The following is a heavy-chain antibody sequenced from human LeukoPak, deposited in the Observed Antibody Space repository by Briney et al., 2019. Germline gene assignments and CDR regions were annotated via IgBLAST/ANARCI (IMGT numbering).Heavy chain of an antibody. J-gene: IGHJ4*02. CDR2: ISGSGGST. V-gene: IGHV3-23*01. CDR1: GFTFSSYA. CDR3: ARDRPIVGAGYYFDY. D-gene: IGHD6-13*01. Sequence: GGSLRLSCAASGFTFSSYAMSWVRQAPGKGLEWVSAISGSGGSTYYADSVKGRFAISRDNSKNTLYLQMNSLRAEDTAVYYCARDRPIVGAGYYFDYWGQGTLVTVSS.